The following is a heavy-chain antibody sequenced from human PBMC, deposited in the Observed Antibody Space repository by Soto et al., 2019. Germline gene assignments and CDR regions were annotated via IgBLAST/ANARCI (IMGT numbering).Heavy chain of an antibody. J-gene: IGHJ4*02. CDR2: VSFDGSNK. CDR3: ARDYSTTAPFDY. V-gene: IGHV3-30-3*01. CDR1: GFTFSTYT. D-gene: IGHD2-21*01. Sequence: TVGSLRLSCAASGFTFSTYTLHWVRQAPGKGLEWVAVVSFDGSNKYYADSLEGRFTISRDNSKNTLYLEMNSLRAEDTAVYYCARDYSTTAPFDYWGQGTLVTVSS.